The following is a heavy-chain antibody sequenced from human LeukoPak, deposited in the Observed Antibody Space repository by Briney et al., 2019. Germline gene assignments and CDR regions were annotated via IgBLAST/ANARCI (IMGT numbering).Heavy chain of an antibody. J-gene: IGHJ4*02. CDR2: IYYSGST. Sequence: SETLSLTCTVSGGSISSSSYYWGWIRQPPGKGLEWIGSIYYSGSTYYNPSLKSRVTISVDTSKNQFSLKLSSVTAADTAVYYRARPLGPGYFDYCGQGTLVTVSS. V-gene: IGHV4-39*01. CDR1: GGSISSSSYY. D-gene: IGHD1-14*01. CDR3: ARPLGPGYFDY.